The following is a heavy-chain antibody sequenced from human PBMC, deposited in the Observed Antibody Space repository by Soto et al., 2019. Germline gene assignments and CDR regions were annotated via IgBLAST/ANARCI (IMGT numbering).Heavy chain of an antibody. J-gene: IGHJ5*02. Sequence: QVQLVQSGAEVKKPGSSVKVSCKASGGTFSSYTISWVRQAPGQGLEWMGRIIPILGIANYAQKFQGRVTXNXDXFPSTAYMELSSLRSEDTAVYYCARVKYGDYVWFDPWGQGTLVTVSS. V-gene: IGHV1-69*02. CDR2: IIPILGIA. D-gene: IGHD4-17*01. CDR1: GGTFSSYT. CDR3: ARVKYGDYVWFDP.